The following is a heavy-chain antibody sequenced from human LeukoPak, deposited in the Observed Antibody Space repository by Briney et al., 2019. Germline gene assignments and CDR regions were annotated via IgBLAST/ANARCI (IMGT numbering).Heavy chain of an antibody. D-gene: IGHD3-9*01. CDR3: ARTGYYFDSPANYRYDY. CDR1: GYTFTNYG. Sequence: ASVKVSCKASGYTFTNYGVTWVRQAPGQGLEWMGWIIAYTGNTNYEQKLQGRVTMTTDTSTSTAYMELRSLRSDDTAVYYCARTGYYFDSPANYRYDYWGQGTLVTVSS. J-gene: IGHJ4*02. V-gene: IGHV1-18*01. CDR2: IIAYTGNT.